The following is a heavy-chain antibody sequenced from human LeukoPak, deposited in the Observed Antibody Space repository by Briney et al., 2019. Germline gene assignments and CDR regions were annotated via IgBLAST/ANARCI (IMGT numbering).Heavy chain of an antibody. D-gene: IGHD3-22*01. CDR1: GFIFSSYW. V-gene: IGHV3-74*01. J-gene: IGHJ4*02. Sequence: GGSLRLSCAASGFIFSSYWMHWVRQAPGKGLLWVSRINSDGSSTSYADSVKGRFTVSRDNAKNTLYLQMNSLRAEDTAVYYCARDINYYDSSGYYKDYWGQGTLVTVSS. CDR2: INSDGSST. CDR3: ARDINYYDSSGYYKDY.